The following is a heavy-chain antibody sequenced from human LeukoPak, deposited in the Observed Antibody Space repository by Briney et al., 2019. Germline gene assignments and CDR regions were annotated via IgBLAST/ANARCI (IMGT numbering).Heavy chain of an antibody. CDR2: INPNSGGT. D-gene: IGHD4-17*01. CDR1: GYTFTGYY. V-gene: IGHV1-2*02. J-gene: IGHJ4*02. Sequence: ASVKVSCKASGYTFTGYYMHWVQQAPGQGLEWMGWINPNSGGTNYAQKFQGRVTMTRDTSISTAYMELSRLRSDDTAVYYCARARTTVDGYYFDYWGQGTLVTVSS. CDR3: ARARTTVDGYYFDY.